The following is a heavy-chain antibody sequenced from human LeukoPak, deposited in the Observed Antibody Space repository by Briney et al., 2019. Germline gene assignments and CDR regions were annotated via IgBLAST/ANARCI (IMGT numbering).Heavy chain of an antibody. CDR1: GYSFTNYT. D-gene: IGHD6-13*01. CDR2: MNPNSGNT. J-gene: IGHJ5*02. Sequence: GASVKISCKTSGYSFTNYTMNWVRQATGQGLEWMGWMNPNSGNTGYAQKFQGRVTITRNTSISTAYMELSSLRSEDTAVYYCARGGDSSSWYLGNWFDPWGQGTLVTVSS. V-gene: IGHV1-8*01. CDR3: ARGGDSSSWYLGNWFDP.